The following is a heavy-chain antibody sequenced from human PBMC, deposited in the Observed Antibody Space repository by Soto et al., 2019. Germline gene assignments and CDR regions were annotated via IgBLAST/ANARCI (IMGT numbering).Heavy chain of an antibody. J-gene: IGHJ4*01. Sequence: VGSLRLSCAASGFSIDDYSMHWVRQAPGKGLEWVSLISWNGDRTYYGDSVKGRFTISRDSSNNSLYLQMNSLRIEDSALYYCAKDFGRGQLLGFDSWGHGTLVTVSS. CDR2: ISWNGDRT. D-gene: IGHD1-26*01. CDR3: AKDFGRGQLLGFDS. CDR1: GFSIDDYS. V-gene: IGHV3-43*01.